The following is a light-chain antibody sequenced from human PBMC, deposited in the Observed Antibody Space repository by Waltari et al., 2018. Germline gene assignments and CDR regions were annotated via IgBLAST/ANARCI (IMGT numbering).Light chain of an antibody. CDR2: EVT. V-gene: IGLV2-8*01. CDR3: SSYAGSNNLV. J-gene: IGLJ2*01. Sequence: QSALTQPPSASGSPGQSLTISCTGTSSDVGDYVSWYQQHPGKAPKLMISEVTKRPSGVPDRFSGSKSGNTASLTVSGLQAEDEADYYCSSYAGSNNLVFGGGTKLTVL. CDR1: SSDVGDY.